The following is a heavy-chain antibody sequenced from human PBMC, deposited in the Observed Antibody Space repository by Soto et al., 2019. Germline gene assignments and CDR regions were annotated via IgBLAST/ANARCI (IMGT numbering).Heavy chain of an antibody. CDR3: ARPRGDILTNGAFDI. CDR1: GGSFSGYY. Sequence: QVQLQQWGAGLLKPSETLSLTCAVYGGSFSGYYWSWIRQPPGKGLEWIGEINHSGSTNYNPSLKSRVTISVDTSKNRFSLKLSSVTAADTAVYYCARPRGDILTNGAFDIWGQGTMVTVSS. D-gene: IGHD3-9*01. CDR2: INHSGST. V-gene: IGHV4-34*01. J-gene: IGHJ3*02.